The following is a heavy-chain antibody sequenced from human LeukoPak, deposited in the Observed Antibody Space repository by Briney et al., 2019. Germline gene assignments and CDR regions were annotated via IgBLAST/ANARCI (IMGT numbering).Heavy chain of an antibody. CDR1: GFTFTSHW. Sequence: TGGSLRLSCAASGFTFTSHWMSWVRQAPGKGLEWVARMNLDGSEKYYVDSVKGRSTISRDNAKTSLYLEMNSLRAEDTAVYYCARDATYCTNGVCYTRFDYWGQGTLVTVSS. CDR3: ARDATYCTNGVCYTRFDY. D-gene: IGHD2-8*01. J-gene: IGHJ4*02. V-gene: IGHV3-7*01. CDR2: MNLDGSEK.